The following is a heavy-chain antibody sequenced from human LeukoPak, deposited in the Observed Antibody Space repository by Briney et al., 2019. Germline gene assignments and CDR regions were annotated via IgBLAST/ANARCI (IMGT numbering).Heavy chain of an antibody. Sequence: ASVKVSCKASGYTFTSYGISWVRQAPGQGLEWMGWISAYNGNTNYAQKLQGRVTMTTDTSTSTAYMELRSLRSDDTAVYYCARDNVVVTAPVELYTFDIWGQGTMVTVSS. CDR2: ISAYNGNT. CDR1: GYTFTSYG. D-gene: IGHD2-21*02. J-gene: IGHJ3*02. V-gene: IGHV1-18*01. CDR3: ARDNVVVTAPVELYTFDI.